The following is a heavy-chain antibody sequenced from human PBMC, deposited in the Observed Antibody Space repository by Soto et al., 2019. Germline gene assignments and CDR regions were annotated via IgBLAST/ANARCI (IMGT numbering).Heavy chain of an antibody. Sequence: QVQLQQWGAGLLTPSETLSLTCAVYGGSFSGYYWSWIRQPPGKGLEWIGEINHSGSTNYNPSLKSRVTISVDASKNQFSLKLTSVTAADTAVDYCARGGDITAAGTYGYWGQGTLVTVSS. D-gene: IGHD6-13*01. CDR2: INHSGST. V-gene: IGHV4-34*02. CDR3: ARGGDITAAGTYGY. CDR1: GGSFSGYY. J-gene: IGHJ4*02.